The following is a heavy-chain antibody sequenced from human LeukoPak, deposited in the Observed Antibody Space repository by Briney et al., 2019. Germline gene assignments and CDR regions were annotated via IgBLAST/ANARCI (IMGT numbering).Heavy chain of an antibody. Sequence: PGGSLRLSCAASGFTFSSYSMNWVRQAPGKGLEWVSYISRSSSTTYYADSVKGRFTISRDNVKKSMYLQMNSLRDEDTAVYYCARVVVPAATISYAYYYYGMDVWGQGTTVTVSS. D-gene: IGHD2-2*01. J-gene: IGHJ6*02. CDR2: ISRSSSTT. CDR3: ARVVVPAATISYAYYYYGMDV. V-gene: IGHV3-48*02. CDR1: GFTFSSYS.